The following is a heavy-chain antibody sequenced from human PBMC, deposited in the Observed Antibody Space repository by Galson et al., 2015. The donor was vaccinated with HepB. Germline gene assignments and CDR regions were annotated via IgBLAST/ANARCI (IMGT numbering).Heavy chain of an antibody. D-gene: IGHD7-27*01. V-gene: IGHV3-30*09. J-gene: IGHJ3*02. CDR3: ARDLLAGDRAFDI. Sequence: LRLSCAASGFTFSSYAMHWVRQAPGKGLEWVAVISYDGSNKYYADSVKGRFAISRDNSKNTLYLQMNSLRAEDTAVYYCARDLLAGDRAFDIWGQGTMVTVSS. CDR1: GFTFSSYA. CDR2: ISYDGSNK.